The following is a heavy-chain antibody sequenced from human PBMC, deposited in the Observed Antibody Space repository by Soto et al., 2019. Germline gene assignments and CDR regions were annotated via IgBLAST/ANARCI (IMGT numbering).Heavy chain of an antibody. Sequence: PWETLSLTCTVSGDSMTSGYYSWSWIRQPPGKGLECLGYIYRTGNTHYSPSLPSRVSISQDRSKNQFSRELTPVTAADTAVYYCARGDYQYSIDYWGQGTLVTVS. CDR1: GDSMTSGYYS. CDR3: ARGDYQYSIDY. J-gene: IGHJ4*02. V-gene: IGHV4-30-2*01. D-gene: IGHD2-2*01. CDR2: IYRTGNT.